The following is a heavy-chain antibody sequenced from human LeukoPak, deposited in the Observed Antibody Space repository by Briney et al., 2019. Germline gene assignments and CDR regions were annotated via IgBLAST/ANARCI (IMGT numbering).Heavy chain of an antibody. J-gene: IGHJ6*02. V-gene: IGHV3-48*03. CDR1: GFTFNTYE. CDR3: ARRQFYYYGMDV. Sequence: PGGSLRLSCAASGFTFNTYEMNWVRQAPGKGLEWVSYISSGGSSIYYADSVKGRFTISRDNAKNSLYLPMNSLRAEDTAVYYCARRQFYYYGMDVWGQGTLVTVSS. CDR2: ISSGGSSI. D-gene: IGHD5-24*01.